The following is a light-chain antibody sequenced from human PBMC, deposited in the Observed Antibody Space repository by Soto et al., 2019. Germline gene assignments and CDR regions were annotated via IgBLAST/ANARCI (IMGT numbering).Light chain of an antibody. V-gene: IGKV3-20*01. CDR2: GAS. CDR3: QQYGSPRT. CDR1: QSVSNNY. Sequence: VLKLSVGAVSLSQGKRTTLCWIASQSVSNNYLAWHQQQPGQAPRLLIYGASNRATGIPDRFSGSGSGTDFTLTISRQEHEDFAEYCCQQYGSPRTFGEGTKVDIK. J-gene: IGKJ4*02.